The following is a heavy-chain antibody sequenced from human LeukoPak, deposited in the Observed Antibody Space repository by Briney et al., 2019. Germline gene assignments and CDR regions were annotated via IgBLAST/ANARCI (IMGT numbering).Heavy chain of an antibody. V-gene: IGHV3-23*01. CDR1: GFTFSSYA. Sequence: GGSLRLSCAASGFTFSSYAMSWVRQTPGKGLEWVSAISGSGGSTYYADSVKGRFTIPRDNSKNTLYLQMNSLRAEDTAVYYCAKDSSGDYVWGSYRSITPFDYWGQGTLVTVSS. CDR3: AKDSSGDYVWGSYRSITPFDY. J-gene: IGHJ4*02. D-gene: IGHD3-16*02. CDR2: ISGSGGST.